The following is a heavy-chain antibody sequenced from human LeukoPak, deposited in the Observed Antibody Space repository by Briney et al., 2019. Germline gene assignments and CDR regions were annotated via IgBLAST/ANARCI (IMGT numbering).Heavy chain of an antibody. CDR2: INHSGST. CDR1: GGSFSGSY. D-gene: IGHD1-26*01. V-gene: IGHV4-34*01. CDR3: ARDGWELLPFSWFDY. Sequence: PSETLSLTCAVYGGSFSGSYWSWIRQPPGKGLEWNGEINHSGSTNYNPSLKSRVAISVDTSKNQFSLKLSSVTAADTAVYYCARDGWELLPFSWFDYWGQGTLVTVSS. J-gene: IGHJ4*02.